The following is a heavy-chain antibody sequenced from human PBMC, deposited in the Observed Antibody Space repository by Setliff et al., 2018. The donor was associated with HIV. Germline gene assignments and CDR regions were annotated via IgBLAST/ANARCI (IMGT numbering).Heavy chain of an antibody. CDR2: ISTSNGHT. D-gene: IGHD1-26*01. V-gene: IGHV1-18*04. CDR3: GRGSYGDY. Sequence: ASVKVSCKTSGYSFSDYGITWVRQAPGQGLEWVGWISTSNGHTHYAENLQGRVTLTTDTSTNTVFLDLRSLTSDDTAVYFCGRGSYGDYWAQGTLVTVSS. CDR1: GYSFSDYG. J-gene: IGHJ4*02.